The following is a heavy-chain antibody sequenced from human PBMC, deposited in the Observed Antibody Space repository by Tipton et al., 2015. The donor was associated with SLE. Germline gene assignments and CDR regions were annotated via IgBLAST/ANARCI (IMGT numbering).Heavy chain of an antibody. CDR2: IYPGDSDT. CDR3: ARYRLLRFVEWSQGYFDY. Sequence: QLVQSGAEVKKPGESLKISCKGSGYSFTSYWIGWVRQMPGKGLEWMGIIYPGDSDTRYSPSFQGQVTISADKSISTAYLQWSSLKASDTAMYYCARYRLLRFVEWSQGYFDYWGQGTLVTVSS. V-gene: IGHV5-51*03. J-gene: IGHJ4*02. D-gene: IGHD3-3*01. CDR1: GYSFTSYW.